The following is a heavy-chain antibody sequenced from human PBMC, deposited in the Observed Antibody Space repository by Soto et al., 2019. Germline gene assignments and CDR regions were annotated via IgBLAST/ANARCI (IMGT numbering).Heavy chain of an antibody. Sequence: TSETLSLTCAVYGGSFSGYYWSWIRQPPGKGLEWIGEINHSGSTNYNPSLKSRVTISVDTSKNQFSLKLSSVTAADTAVYYCARGLGFWGQGTLVTVSS. V-gene: IGHV4-34*01. CDR1: GGSFSGYY. D-gene: IGHD3-16*01. J-gene: IGHJ4*02. CDR2: INHSGST. CDR3: ARGLGF.